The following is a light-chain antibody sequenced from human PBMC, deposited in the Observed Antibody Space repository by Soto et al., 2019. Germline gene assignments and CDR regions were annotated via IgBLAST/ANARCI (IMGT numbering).Light chain of an antibody. CDR1: QTVGSY. Sequence: EIVLTQSPATLSLSPGERATLSCRASQTVGSYLAWFRQTPGQAPRLLIYDTSISATGIPARFSGSGSGTDLPRTISRLEPEDFAVYYCQQYGSSRWTFGQGTKVDIK. J-gene: IGKJ1*01. CDR3: QQYGSSRWT. CDR2: DTS. V-gene: IGKV3-20*01.